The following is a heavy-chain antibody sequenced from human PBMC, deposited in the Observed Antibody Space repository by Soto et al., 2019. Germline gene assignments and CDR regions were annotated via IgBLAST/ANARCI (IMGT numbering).Heavy chain of an antibody. V-gene: IGHV3-30*18. Sequence: QVQLVESGGGVVQPGRSLRLSCAASGFTFSSYGMHWVRQAPGKGLEWVAVISYDGSNKYYADSVKGRFTISRDNSKNTVYLQMNSLRAGDTGVYYCAKGQFLFTFGGGGTYGMDVWGQGTTLTVSS. D-gene: IGHD3-16*01. J-gene: IGHJ6*02. CDR2: ISYDGSNK. CDR1: GFTFSSYG. CDR3: AKGQFLFTFGGGGTYGMDV.